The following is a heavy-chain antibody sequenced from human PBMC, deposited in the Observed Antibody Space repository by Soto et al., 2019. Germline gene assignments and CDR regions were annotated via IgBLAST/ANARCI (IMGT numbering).Heavy chain of an antibody. CDR3: ASSQGSSTSLEIYYYYYYGMDV. Sequence: QVQLVQSGAEVKKPGSSVKVSCKASGGTFSSYAISWVRQAPGQGLEWMGGIIPISGTATYAQKFQGRVTITADESTSTAYMELSSLRSECTAVYYCASSQGSSTSLEIYYYYYYGMDVWGQGTTVTVSS. CDR1: GGTFSSYA. V-gene: IGHV1-69*01. D-gene: IGHD2-2*01. CDR2: IIPISGTA. J-gene: IGHJ6*02.